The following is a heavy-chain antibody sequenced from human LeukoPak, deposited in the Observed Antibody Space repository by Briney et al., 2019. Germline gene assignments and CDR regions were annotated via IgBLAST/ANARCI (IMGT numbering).Heavy chain of an antibody. Sequence: ASVKVSCSSSGYILTNYGIYWVRQAPGQGLEWMGWINTYIGETDYAQNFQGRVTMTTDTSTSTAYMDLRSLTSDDTAVYYCARGRLGVSGYKDYLDYWGQGTLVTVSS. CDR3: ARGRLGVSGYKDYLDY. V-gene: IGHV1-18*01. CDR2: INTYIGET. CDR1: GYILTNYG. D-gene: IGHD5-12*01. J-gene: IGHJ4*02.